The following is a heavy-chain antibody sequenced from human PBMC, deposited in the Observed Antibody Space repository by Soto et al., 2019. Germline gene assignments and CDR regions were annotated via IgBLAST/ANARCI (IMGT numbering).Heavy chain of an antibody. Sequence: TLSLTCTVSGGSISSYYWSWIRQPPGKGLEWIGYIYYSGSTNYNPSLKSRVTISVDTSKNQFSLKLSSVTAADTAVYYCARAIGGLWFGELTAYYFDYWGQGTLVTVSS. CDR3: ARAIGGLWFGELTAYYFDY. D-gene: IGHD3-10*01. V-gene: IGHV4-59*01. CDR2: IYYSGST. CDR1: GGSISSYY. J-gene: IGHJ4*02.